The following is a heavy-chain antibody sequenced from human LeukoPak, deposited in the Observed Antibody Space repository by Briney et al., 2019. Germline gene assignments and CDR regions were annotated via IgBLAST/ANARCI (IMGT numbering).Heavy chain of an antibody. Sequence: SETLSLTCAVYGESFIGYYWTWIRQSPGKGLEWIGEINHSGSTNYNPSLKSRVTVSVDTSKNQFSLKLASVTAADTAVYYCAGAPETVAIDYWGQGTLVTVSS. CDR3: AGAPETVAIDY. CDR1: GESFIGYY. J-gene: IGHJ4*02. D-gene: IGHD5-12*01. V-gene: IGHV4-34*01. CDR2: INHSGST.